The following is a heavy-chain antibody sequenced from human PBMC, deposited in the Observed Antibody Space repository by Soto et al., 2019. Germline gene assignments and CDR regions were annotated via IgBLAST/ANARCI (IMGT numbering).Heavy chain of an antibody. Sequence: PWGSLRLSCAASGFVFISYTIHFFRHSPGKWLEWVGVITYDGSNQYYADSVKGRFTISRDNSRNMLFLQMNSLRPDDTAVYYCARAPSGSYPEFDYWGQGTLVTVSS. CDR3: ARAPSGSYPEFDY. J-gene: IGHJ4*02. CDR2: ITYDGSNQ. CDR1: GFVFISYT. D-gene: IGHD1-26*01. V-gene: IGHV3-30-3*01.